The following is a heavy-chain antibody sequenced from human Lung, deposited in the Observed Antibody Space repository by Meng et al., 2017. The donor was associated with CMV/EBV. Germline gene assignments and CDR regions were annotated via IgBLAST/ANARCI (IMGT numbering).Heavy chain of an antibody. Sequence: VQLPEPRPGLVKLSGTLSLTCSVVGGSISSYYWSWIRQPAGKGLEWIGRIYTSGSTNYNPSLKSRVTMSVDTSKNQFSLKLSSVTAADTAVYYCARGSRDEAFQHWGQGTLVTVSS. CDR2: IYTSGST. CDR3: ARGSRDEAFQH. CDR1: GGSISSYY. V-gene: IGHV4-4*07. D-gene: IGHD5-24*01. J-gene: IGHJ1*01.